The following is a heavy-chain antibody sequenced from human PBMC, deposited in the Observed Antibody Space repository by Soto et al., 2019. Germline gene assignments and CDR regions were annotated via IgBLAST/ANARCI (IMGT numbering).Heavy chain of an antibody. CDR2: IYYSGST. CDR1: GGSISSGGYY. V-gene: IGHV4-31*03. CDR3: ARGVRYYDIVTGYYYYFDY. Sequence: PLETLSLTCTVSGGSISSGGYYWSWIRQHPGKGLEWIGYIYYSGSTYYNPSLKSRVTISVDTSKNQFSLRLSSVTAADTAVYYCARGVRYYDIVTGYYYYFDYWGQGTLVTVSS. D-gene: IGHD3-9*01. J-gene: IGHJ4*02.